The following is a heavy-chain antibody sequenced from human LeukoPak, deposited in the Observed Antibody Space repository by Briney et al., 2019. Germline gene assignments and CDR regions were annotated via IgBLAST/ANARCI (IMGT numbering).Heavy chain of an antibody. Sequence: SSETLSLTCTVSGGSISSYYWSWIRQPPGKGLEWIGYIYYSGSTNYNPSLKSRVTISVDTSKNQFSLKLSSVTAADTAVYYCARSFSAVGAFDIWGQGTMVTVSS. CDR3: ARSFSAVGAFDI. V-gene: IGHV4-59*01. CDR1: GGSISSYY. D-gene: IGHD3-10*01. J-gene: IGHJ3*02. CDR2: IYYSGST.